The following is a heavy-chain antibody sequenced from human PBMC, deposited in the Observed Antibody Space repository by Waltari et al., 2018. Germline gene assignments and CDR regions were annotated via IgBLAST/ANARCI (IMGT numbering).Heavy chain of an antibody. Sequence: EALLVQSGGGLVQPGGSLRLSCAASGFTFSSYWMHWVRQAPGKGLVWVSRINSDGSSTSYADSVKGRFTISRDNAKNTLYLQMNSLRAEDTAVYYCARALASQLWYYYYGMDVWGQGTTVTVSS. CDR1: GFTFSSYW. J-gene: IGHJ6*02. CDR2: INSDGSST. D-gene: IGHD2-2*01. CDR3: ARALASQLWYYYYGMDV. V-gene: IGHV3-74*02.